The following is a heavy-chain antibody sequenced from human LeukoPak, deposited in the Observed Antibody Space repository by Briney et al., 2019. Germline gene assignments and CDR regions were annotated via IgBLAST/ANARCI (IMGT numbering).Heavy chain of an antibody. V-gene: IGHV3-7*01. CDR1: GFTFTIYW. CDR2: IKYDGSEK. J-gene: IGHJ4*02. D-gene: IGHD1-1*01. Sequence: PGGSLRLSCAVSGFTFTIYWMSWARQAPGKGLEWVANIKYDGSEKYYVDSVKGRFTISRDNAKNSLFLQMNSLRAEDTAIYYCARNKRGDYWGQGTLATVSS. CDR3: ARNKRGDY.